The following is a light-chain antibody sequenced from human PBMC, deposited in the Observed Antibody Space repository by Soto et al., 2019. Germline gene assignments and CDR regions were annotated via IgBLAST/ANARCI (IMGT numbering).Light chain of an antibody. CDR3: SSYTSSDTYV. J-gene: IGLJ1*01. CDR2: DVS. CDR1: SSDVGGYNY. Sequence: QSALTQPASVSGSPGQSIAISCTGTSSDVGGYNYVSWYQQHPGKAPKLMIYDVSNRPSGVSNRFSGSTSGNTASLTISGLQAEDEADYYCSSYTSSDTYVFGAGTKRTVL. V-gene: IGLV2-14*01.